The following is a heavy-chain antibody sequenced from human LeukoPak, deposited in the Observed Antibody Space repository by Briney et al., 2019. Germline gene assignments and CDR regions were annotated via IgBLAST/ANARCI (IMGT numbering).Heavy chain of an antibody. CDR3: AKGMSIAVAGNYYYYYYGMDV. Sequence: GGSLRLSCAVSGFTFSSYAMNWVRQAPGKGLEWVSSISSSSSYIYYADSVKGRFTISRDNSKNTLYLQMNSLRAEDTAVYYCAKGMSIAVAGNYYYYYYGMDVWGQGTTVTVSS. CDR1: GFTFSSYA. V-gene: IGHV3-21*04. J-gene: IGHJ6*02. CDR2: ISSSSSYI. D-gene: IGHD6-19*01.